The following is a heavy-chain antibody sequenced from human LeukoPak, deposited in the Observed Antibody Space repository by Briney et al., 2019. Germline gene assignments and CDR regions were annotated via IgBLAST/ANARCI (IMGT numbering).Heavy chain of an antibody. V-gene: IGHV3-23*01. CDR1: GFSFSSYG. CDR2: ISGSGGST. D-gene: IGHD3-10*01. Sequence: GGSLRLSCAASGFSFSSYGMTWVRQAPGKGLEWVSAISGSGGSTYYADSVKGRSTISRDNSKNTLYLLMNSLRADDTAVYYCAKFGLAGSGRYHDAFDMWGQGTMVTVSS. CDR3: AKFGLAGSGRYHDAFDM. J-gene: IGHJ3*02.